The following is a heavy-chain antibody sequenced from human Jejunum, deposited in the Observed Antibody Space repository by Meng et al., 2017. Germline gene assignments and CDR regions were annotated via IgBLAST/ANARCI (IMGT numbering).Heavy chain of an antibody. V-gene: IGHV3-11*01. CDR1: GITFSDFY. J-gene: IGHJ4*02. D-gene: IGHD7-27*01. CDR3: ARGHWALDS. Sequence: QVHLVASGGGLVKPGGSLRLSCAASGITFSDFYMSLVRQAPGKGLEWVSYINPSDTTTDYADSVKGRFTISRDHAKKSMYLQMNSLRVEDTVVYYCARGHWALDSWGQGTLVTVSS. CDR2: INPSDTTT.